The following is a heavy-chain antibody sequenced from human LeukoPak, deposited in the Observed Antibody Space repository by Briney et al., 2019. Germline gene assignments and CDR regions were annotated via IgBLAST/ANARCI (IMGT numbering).Heavy chain of an antibody. V-gene: IGHV3-23*01. CDR1: GFTFSSYA. CDR3: AKAYGSGSNGVYRFDY. CDR2: ISGSGGSI. D-gene: IGHD3-10*01. J-gene: IGHJ4*02. Sequence: GGSLRLSCAASGFTFSSYAMTWVRQAPGKALEWFSVISGSGGSIYYADFVKGRFTISRDNSTNTLYLQMYSLAVEDTAVYYCAKAYGSGSNGVYRFDYWGQGTLVTVAS.